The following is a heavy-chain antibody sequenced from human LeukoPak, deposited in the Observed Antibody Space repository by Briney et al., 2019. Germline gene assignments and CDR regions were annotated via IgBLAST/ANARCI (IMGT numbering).Heavy chain of an antibody. V-gene: IGHV1-18*04. CDR2: ISAYNGNT. Sequence: ASVKVSCKASGYTSTSYYMHWVRQAPGQGLEWMGWISAYNGNTNYAQKLQGRVTMTTDTSTSTAYMELRSLRSDDTAVYYCARDAHIGATYGDYWGQGTLVTVSS. J-gene: IGHJ4*02. D-gene: IGHD1-26*01. CDR3: ARDAHIGATYGDY. CDR1: GYTSTSYY.